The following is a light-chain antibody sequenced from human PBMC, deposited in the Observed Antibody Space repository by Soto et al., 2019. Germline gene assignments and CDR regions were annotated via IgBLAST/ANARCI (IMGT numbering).Light chain of an antibody. J-gene: IGKJ1*01. Sequence: DIEMTQSPSTLSASVGDRVTITCRASQSISSSLAWYQQRPGKAPKVLIYDASSFQSGVPSRFSGSGSGTEFTLTISSLQPEDFGTYYCQEYAGLSRSFGQGTKVAIK. CDR2: DAS. V-gene: IGKV1-5*01. CDR3: QEYAGLSRS. CDR1: QSISSS.